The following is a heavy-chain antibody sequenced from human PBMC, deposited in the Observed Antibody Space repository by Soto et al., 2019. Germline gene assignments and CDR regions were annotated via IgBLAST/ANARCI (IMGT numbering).Heavy chain of an antibody. CDR3: TTEERWEWELLPPSAFDI. J-gene: IGHJ3*02. CDR2: IKSKTDGGTT. D-gene: IGHD1-26*01. V-gene: IGHV3-15*07. CDR1: GFTFSNAW. Sequence: GGSLRLSCAASGFTFSNAWMNWVRQAPGKGLEWVGRIKSKTDGGTTDYAAPVKGRFTISRDDSKNTLYLQMNSLKTEDTAVYYCTTEERWEWELLPPSAFDIWGQGTMVTVSS.